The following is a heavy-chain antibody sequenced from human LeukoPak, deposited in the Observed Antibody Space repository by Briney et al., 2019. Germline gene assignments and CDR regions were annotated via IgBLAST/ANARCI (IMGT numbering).Heavy chain of an antibody. V-gene: IGHV3-49*04. J-gene: IGHJ6*03. Sequence: GGSLRLSCTASGFTFGDYAMSWVRQAPGKGLEWVGFIRSKAYGGTTEYAASVKGRFTISRDDSKSIAYLQMNSLKTEDTAVYYCTRKIVAKLLYYYYYMDVWGKGTTVTISS. CDR2: IRSKAYGGTT. D-gene: IGHD3-22*01. CDR1: GFTFGDYA. CDR3: TRKIVAKLLYYYYYMDV.